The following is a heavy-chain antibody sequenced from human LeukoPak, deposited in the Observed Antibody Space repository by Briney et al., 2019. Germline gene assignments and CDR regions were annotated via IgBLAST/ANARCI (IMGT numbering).Heavy chain of an antibody. D-gene: IGHD3-9*01. CDR1: GGSISSYY. Sequence: PSETLSLTCSVSGGSISSYYWSWIRQPPGKGLEWIGSIYHSGSTYYYPYLKSRVTISVDNSKNHFLLKQRYVTAADTAVYYCARALRYFDWLSGDYFDYWREGTLVTVPS. V-gene: IGHV4-38-2*02. J-gene: IGHJ4*02. CDR2: IYHSGST. CDR3: ARALRYFDWLSGDYFDY.